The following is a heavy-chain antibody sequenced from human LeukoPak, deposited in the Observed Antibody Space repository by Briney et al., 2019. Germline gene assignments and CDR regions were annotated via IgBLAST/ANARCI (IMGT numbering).Heavy chain of an antibody. Sequence: GGSLRLSCAASGFTFSSYWMHWVRQAPGKGLVWVSRINSDGTTTTYADSVKGRFTISRDNAKNTLYLQMNSLRAEDTAVYYCARGATVTTDWYFDLWGRGTLVTVSS. CDR1: GFTFSSYW. J-gene: IGHJ2*01. V-gene: IGHV3-74*03. D-gene: IGHD4-17*01. CDR2: INSDGTTT. CDR3: ARGATVTTDWYFDL.